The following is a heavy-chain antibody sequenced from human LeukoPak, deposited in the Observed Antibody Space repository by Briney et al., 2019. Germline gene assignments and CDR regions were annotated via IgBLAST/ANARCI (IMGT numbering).Heavy chain of an antibody. J-gene: IGHJ4*02. V-gene: IGHV1-24*01. D-gene: IGHD6-19*01. CDR2: FDPEDGET. Sequence: GASVRVSCKVSGYTLTELSLHWLRQAPGKGLEWMGGFDPEDGETIYAQKFQGRVTMTEDTSTDTAYMELSSLRSEDTAVYYCATLLGGWSFDYWGQGTLVTVSS. CDR1: GYTLTELS. CDR3: ATLLGGWSFDY.